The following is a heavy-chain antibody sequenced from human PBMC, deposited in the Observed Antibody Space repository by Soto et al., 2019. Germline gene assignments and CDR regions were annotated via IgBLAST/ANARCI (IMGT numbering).Heavy chain of an antibody. Sequence: GGSLILSCAPSGFTVSSSHMSWVRQAPGKGLEWVSIIYTGGDTYYADSVKGRFTISRDISKNTLYFQMNSLRVDDTAVYYCARGPGDYYYGMDVWGQGTTVTVSS. D-gene: IGHD7-27*01. V-gene: IGHV3-66*01. CDR2: IYTGGDT. J-gene: IGHJ6*02. CDR1: GFTVSSSH. CDR3: ARGPGDYYYGMDV.